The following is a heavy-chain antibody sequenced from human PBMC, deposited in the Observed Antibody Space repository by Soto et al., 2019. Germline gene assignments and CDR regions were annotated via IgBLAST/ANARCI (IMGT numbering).Heavy chain of an antibody. CDR2: IYYSGST. Sequence: SETLSLTCTVSGGSVSSGSYYWSWIRQPPGKGLEWIGYIYYSGSTNYNPSLKSRVTISVDTSKNQFSLKLSSVTAADTAVYYCAREGNLMPPNWFDPWGQGTLVTVSS. CDR1: GGSVSSGSYY. J-gene: IGHJ5*02. V-gene: IGHV4-61*01. CDR3: AREGNLMPPNWFDP. D-gene: IGHD2-2*01.